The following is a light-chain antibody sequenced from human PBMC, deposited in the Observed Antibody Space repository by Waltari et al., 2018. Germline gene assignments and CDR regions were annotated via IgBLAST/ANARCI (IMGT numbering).Light chain of an antibody. CDR3: QMYVRLPVT. J-gene: IGKJ1*01. Sequence: VLLTQSPGTLSLSPGDRATLSCRASQSVGRSLFWYPQKHGQAPRLLIYDASTRATGIPDRFSGGGSGTDFSLTISRLEPEDFAVYYCQMYVRLPVTFGQGTKVEI. CDR1: QSVGRSL. V-gene: IGKV3-20*01. CDR2: DAS.